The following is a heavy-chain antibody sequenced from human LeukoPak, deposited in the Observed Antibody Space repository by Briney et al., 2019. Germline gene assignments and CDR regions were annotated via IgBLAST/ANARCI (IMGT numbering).Heavy chain of an antibody. CDR2: IWYDGSNK. Sequence: GRSLRLSCAASGFTFSSYGTHWVRQAPGKGLEWVAVIWYDGSNKYYADSVKGRFTISRDNSKNTLYLQMNSLRAEDTAVYYCAKDGIEQQLVMGNWFDPWGQGTLVTVSS. D-gene: IGHD6-13*01. CDR3: AKDGIEQQLVMGNWFDP. CDR1: GFTFSSYG. J-gene: IGHJ5*02. V-gene: IGHV3-33*06.